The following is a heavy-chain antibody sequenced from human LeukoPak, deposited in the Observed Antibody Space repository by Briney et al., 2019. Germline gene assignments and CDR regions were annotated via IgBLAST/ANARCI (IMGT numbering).Heavy chain of an antibody. CDR3: ARHYGP. D-gene: IGHD3-10*01. Sequence: SETLSLTCAVSGGSISSSNWWSWVRQPPGKGLEWIGSIYYSGSTYYNPSLKSRVTISVDTSKNQFSLKLNSVTATDTAVYYCARHYGPWGQGALVTVSS. CDR2: IYYSGST. J-gene: IGHJ4*02. V-gene: IGHV4-39*01. CDR1: GGSISSSNW.